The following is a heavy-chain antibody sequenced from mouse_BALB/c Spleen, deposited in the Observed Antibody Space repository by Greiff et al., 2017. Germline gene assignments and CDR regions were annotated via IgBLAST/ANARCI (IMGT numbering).Heavy chain of an antibody. CDR1: GFTFSSYG. D-gene: IGHD2-4*01. V-gene: IGHV5-6*01. J-gene: IGHJ3*01. Sequence: EVQRVESGGDLVKPGGSLKLSCAASGFTFSSYGMSWVRQTPDKRLEWVATISSGGSYTYYPDSVKGRFTISRDNAKNTLYLQMSSLKSEDTAMYYCARHYDYDSWFAYWGQGTLVTVSA. CDR2: ISSGGSYT. CDR3: ARHYDYDSWFAY.